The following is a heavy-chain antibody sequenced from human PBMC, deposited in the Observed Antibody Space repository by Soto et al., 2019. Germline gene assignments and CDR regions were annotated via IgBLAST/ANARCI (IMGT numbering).Heavy chain of an antibody. Sequence: EVQLLESGGGLVQPGGSLRLSCAASAFTSSSYAMSWVRQAPGKGLEWVSTIGGSGGSSTYYVDSVKGRFTIFRDNSKNTLFLQMNSLRAEDTALYYCAKLLGDRVYYPTGYWGQGTLVTVSS. V-gene: IGHV3-23*01. D-gene: IGHD3-22*01. J-gene: IGHJ4*02. CDR3: AKLLGDRVYYPTGY. CDR2: IGGSGGSST. CDR1: AFTSSSYA.